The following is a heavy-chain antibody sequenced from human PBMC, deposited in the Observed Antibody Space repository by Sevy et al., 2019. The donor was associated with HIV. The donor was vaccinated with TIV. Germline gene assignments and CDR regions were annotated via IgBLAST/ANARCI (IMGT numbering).Heavy chain of an antibody. Sequence: GGSLRLSCAASGFTFSSYWMHWVRQAPGKGLVWVSRINSDGSSTSYADSVKGRFTISRDNAKNTLYLQMNSLRAEDTAVYYCARAPTPRGCSSTSCYARYNWFDPWGQGTLVTVSS. CDR1: GFTFSSYW. CDR3: ARAPTPRGCSSTSCYARYNWFDP. D-gene: IGHD2-2*01. V-gene: IGHV3-74*01. CDR2: INSDGSST. J-gene: IGHJ5*02.